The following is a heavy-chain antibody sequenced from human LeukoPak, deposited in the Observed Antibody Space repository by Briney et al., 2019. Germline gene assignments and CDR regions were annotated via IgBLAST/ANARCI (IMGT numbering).Heavy chain of an antibody. D-gene: IGHD5-12*01. CDR3: ARGSDIVATIWFDP. V-gene: IGHV4-31*03. J-gene: IGHJ5*02. CDR1: GGSIGSGDYY. Sequence: PSETLSFTCTVSGGSIGSGDYYWSWLRQHPGKGLEWIGYIYYSASTYYNPSLKSRVTISGDTSKNQFSRKLSSVTAADTAVYYWARGSDIVATIWFDPWGQGILVTVSS. CDR2: IYYSAST.